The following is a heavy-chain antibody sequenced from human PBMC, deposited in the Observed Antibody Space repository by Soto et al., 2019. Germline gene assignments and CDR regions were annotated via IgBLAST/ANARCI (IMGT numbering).Heavy chain of an antibody. J-gene: IGHJ6*02. Sequence: ASVKVSCKASGYTFTGYAMHWVRQAPGQRLEWMGWINAGNGNTKYSQKFQGRVTITRDTSASTAYMELSSLRSEDTAVYYCARREEYYDFWSGYYYGMDVWGQGTTVTVSS. V-gene: IGHV1-3*01. CDR1: GYTFTGYA. CDR2: INAGNGNT. CDR3: ARREEYYDFWSGYYYGMDV. D-gene: IGHD3-3*01.